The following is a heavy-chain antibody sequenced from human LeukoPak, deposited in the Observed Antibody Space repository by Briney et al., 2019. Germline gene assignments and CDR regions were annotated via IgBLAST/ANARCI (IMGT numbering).Heavy chain of an antibody. Sequence: ASVKVSCKASGYTFTSYDINWVRQATGQGLEWMGWMNPNSGNTGYAQKFQGSVTMARNTSISTAYMELSSLRSEDTAVYYCARGGLTDSELRYFDWFEMFSWGQGTLVTVSS. CDR3: ARGGLTDSELRYFDWFEMFS. CDR2: MNPNSGNT. CDR1: GYTFTSYD. J-gene: IGHJ4*02. V-gene: IGHV1-8*01. D-gene: IGHD3-9*01.